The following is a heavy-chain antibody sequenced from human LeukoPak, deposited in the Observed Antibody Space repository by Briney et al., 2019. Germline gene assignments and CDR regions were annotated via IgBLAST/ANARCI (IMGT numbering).Heavy chain of an antibody. Sequence: GGSLRLACAASGFTFSSHWMSWVRQAPGKGLEWVGNIKQDGREKNYVDSVKGRFTISRDNAENSLYLQMNSLRVEDTAVYYCARGSSAIDYWGQGTLVTVSS. J-gene: IGHJ4*02. D-gene: IGHD6-19*01. CDR2: IKQDGREK. V-gene: IGHV3-7*01. CDR3: ARGSSAIDY. CDR1: GFTFSSHW.